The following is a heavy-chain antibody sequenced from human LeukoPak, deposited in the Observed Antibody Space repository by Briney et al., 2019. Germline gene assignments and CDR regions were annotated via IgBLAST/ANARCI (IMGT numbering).Heavy chain of an antibody. Sequence: KPSETLSLTCAVYGGSFSGYYWSWIRQPPGKGLEWIGEINHSGSTNYNPSLKSRVTISVDTSKNQFSLKLSSVTAADTAVYYCAVRALYRLDPWGQGTLVTVSS. J-gene: IGHJ5*02. CDR1: GGSFSGYY. CDR3: AVRALYRLDP. D-gene: IGHD3-16*02. V-gene: IGHV4-34*01. CDR2: INHSGST.